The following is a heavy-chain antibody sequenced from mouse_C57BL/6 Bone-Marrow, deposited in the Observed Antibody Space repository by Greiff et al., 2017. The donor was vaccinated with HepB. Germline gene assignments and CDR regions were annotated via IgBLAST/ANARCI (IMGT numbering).Heavy chain of an antibody. CDR2: INPSNGGT. Sequence: QVQLQQPGTELVKPGASVKLSCKASGYTFTSYWMHWVKQRPGQGLEWIGNINPSNGGTNYNEEFKSKATLTVDKSSSTAYMQLSSLTSEDSAVYYCAREGFSYDVVFAYWGQGTLVTVSA. CDR1: GYTFTSYW. J-gene: IGHJ3*01. V-gene: IGHV1-53*01. D-gene: IGHD2-12*01. CDR3: AREGFSYDVVFAY.